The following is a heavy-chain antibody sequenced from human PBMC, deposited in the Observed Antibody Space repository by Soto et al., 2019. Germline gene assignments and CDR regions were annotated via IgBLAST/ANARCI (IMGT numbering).Heavy chain of an antibody. CDR2: IDPSDSYT. CDR1: GYSFTSYW. V-gene: IGHV5-10-1*01. J-gene: IGHJ6*02. CDR3: ARTASLRYLDWFLDV. Sequence: GESLKISCKGSGYSFTSYWIGWVRQMPGKGLEWMGRIDPSDSYTNYSPSFQGHVTISADKSISTAYLQWSSLKASDTAMYYCARTASLRYLDWFLDVWGQGTTVTVSS. D-gene: IGHD3-9*01.